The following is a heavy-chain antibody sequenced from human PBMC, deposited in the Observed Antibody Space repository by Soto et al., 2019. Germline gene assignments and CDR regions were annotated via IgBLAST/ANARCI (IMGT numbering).Heavy chain of an antibody. Sequence: EVQLVKSGGGLIQPGGSLRLSCAASGFTVSTNDMSWVRQAPGKGLEWVSLIYSGGSTHYADSVKGRFTISRDNSNNTLYLQMNSLRAEDTAVYYCARRPLNRNGAYWGQGTLVTVSS. CDR2: IYSGGST. D-gene: IGHD2-8*01. CDR1: GFTVSTND. V-gene: IGHV3-53*01. J-gene: IGHJ4*02. CDR3: ARRPLNRNGAY.